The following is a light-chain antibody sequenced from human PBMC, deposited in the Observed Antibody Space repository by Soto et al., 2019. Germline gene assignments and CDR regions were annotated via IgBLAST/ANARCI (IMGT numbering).Light chain of an antibody. V-gene: IGLV2-23*02. CDR3: CSYAGSSTYV. CDR2: EVS. J-gene: IGLJ1*01. Sequence: QSMLTQPASVSGSTGQSITISCTGTSSDVGSYNLVSWYQQHPGKAPKLMIYEVSKRPSGVSNRFSGSKSGNTASLTISGLQAEDEADYYCCSYAGSSTYVFGTGTKVTVL. CDR1: SSDVGSYNL.